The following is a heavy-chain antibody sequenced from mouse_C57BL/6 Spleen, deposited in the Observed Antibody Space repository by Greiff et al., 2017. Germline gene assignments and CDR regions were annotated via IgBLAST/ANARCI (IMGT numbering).Heavy chain of an antibody. D-gene: IGHD2-2*01. CDR3: TLYEGYY. J-gene: IGHJ2*01. V-gene: IGHV14-4*01. CDR1: GFNIKDDY. Sequence: VQLQQSGAELVRPGASVKLSCTASGFNIKDDYMHWVKQRPEQGLEWIGWIDPENGDTEYASKFQGKATITADTSSNTAYLQLSSLTSEDTAVYYCTLYEGYYWGQGTTLTVSS. CDR2: IDPENGDT.